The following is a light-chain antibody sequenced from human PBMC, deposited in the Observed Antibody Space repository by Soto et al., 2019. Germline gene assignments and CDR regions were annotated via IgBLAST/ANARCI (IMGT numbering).Light chain of an antibody. CDR2: DAS. CDR3: QQYDNLPLT. CDR1: QDISNY. Sequence: DIQMTQSPPSLSASVGDRVTITCQASQDISNYLNWYQQKPGKAPKLLIYDASNLETGVPSRFSGSGSGTDFTFTISSLQPEDIATYYRQQYDNLPLTFGGGTKVEIK. V-gene: IGKV1-33*01. J-gene: IGKJ4*01.